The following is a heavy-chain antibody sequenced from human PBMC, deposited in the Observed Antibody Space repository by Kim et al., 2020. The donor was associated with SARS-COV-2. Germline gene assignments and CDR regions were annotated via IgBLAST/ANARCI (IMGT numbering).Heavy chain of an antibody. CDR1: GDFVSSSHG. CDR3: ARAFSSRRGFDP. CDR2: ISHSGTT. V-gene: IGHV4-4*02. Sequence: SETLSLTCAVSGDFVSSSHGWTWVRQTPVKGLEWIGEISHSGTTNYNPSLGSRVTISLDTFNNQFSLILNSVTAADTAIYYCARAFSSRRGFDPWGQGTQGTVSS. J-gene: IGHJ5*02.